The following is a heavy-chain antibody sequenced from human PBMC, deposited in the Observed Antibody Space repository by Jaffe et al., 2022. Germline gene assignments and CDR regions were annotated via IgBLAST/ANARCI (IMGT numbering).Heavy chain of an antibody. CDR1: GGSFSGYY. V-gene: IGHV4-34*01. D-gene: IGHD3-3*01. J-gene: IGHJ4*02. CDR2: INHSGST. Sequence: QVQLQQWGAGLLKPSETLSLTCAVYGGSFSGYYWSWIRQPPGKGLEWIGEINHSGSTNYNPSLKSRVTISVDTSKNQFSLKLSSVTAADTAVYYCARVRRADTIFGVVHLARGYFDYWGQGTLVTVSS. CDR3: ARVRRADTIFGVVHLARGYFDY.